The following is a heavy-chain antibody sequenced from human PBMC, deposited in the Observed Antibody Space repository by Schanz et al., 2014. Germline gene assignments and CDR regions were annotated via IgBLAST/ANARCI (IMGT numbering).Heavy chain of an antibody. V-gene: IGHV3-33*01. J-gene: IGHJ3*01. Sequence: VQLVESGGGVVQPGRSLRLSCAASGFNFGSHGMHWVRQAPGKGLEWVAVISYDGSFKNYADSVRGRITMSRDNSKNTMYLQINNLRADDTAVYYCARELPGVVAFDFWGQGTMVTVSS. D-gene: IGHD7-27*01. CDR1: GFNFGSHG. CDR3: ARELPGVVAFDF. CDR2: ISYDGSFK.